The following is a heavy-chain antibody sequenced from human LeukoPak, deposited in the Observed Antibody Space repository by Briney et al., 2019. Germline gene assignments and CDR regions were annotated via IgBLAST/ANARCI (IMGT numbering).Heavy chain of an antibody. J-gene: IGHJ6*04. CDR1: SGSFSGYY. Sequence: SETLSLTCAVYSGSFSGYYWSWIRQPPGKGLEWIGEINHSGSANYNPSLESRVTISVDTSKNQFSLKLSSVTAADTAVYYCARLSVVVTPYYYYGMDVWGKGTTVTVSS. CDR3: ARLSVVVTPYYYYGMDV. V-gene: IGHV4-34*01. CDR2: INHSGSA. D-gene: IGHD2-21*02.